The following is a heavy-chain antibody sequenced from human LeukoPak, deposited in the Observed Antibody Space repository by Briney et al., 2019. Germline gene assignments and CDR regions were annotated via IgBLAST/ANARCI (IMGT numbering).Heavy chain of an antibody. V-gene: IGHV3-53*01. J-gene: IGHJ4*02. CDR3: ARATSYVRGSYRSYYFDY. CDR1: GFTVSSNY. CDR2: IYSGGST. Sequence: GGSLRLSCAASGFTVSSNYMSWVRQAPGKGPEWVSVIYSGGSTYYADSVKGRFTISRDNSKNTLYLQMNSLRAEDTAVYYCARATSYVRGSYRSYYFDYWGQGTLVTVSS. D-gene: IGHD3-16*02.